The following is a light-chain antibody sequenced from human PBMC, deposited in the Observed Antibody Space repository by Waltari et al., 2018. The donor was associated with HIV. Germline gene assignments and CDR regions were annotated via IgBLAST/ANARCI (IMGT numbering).Light chain of an antibody. CDR1: SSDVGGYNY. V-gene: IGLV2-8*01. Sequence: QSALTQPPSASGSPGQSVTISCTGTSSDVGGYNYVSWYQQHPGKAPKLMIYEVSKRPSGVPDRFSGSKSGNPAARAGSGLQAEDEADYYCSSYAGSNNFGVFGGGTKLTVL. CDR2: EVS. CDR3: SSYAGSNNFGV. J-gene: IGLJ2*01.